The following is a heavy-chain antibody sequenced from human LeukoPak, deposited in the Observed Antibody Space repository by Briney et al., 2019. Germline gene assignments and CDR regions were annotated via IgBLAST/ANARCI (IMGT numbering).Heavy chain of an antibody. Sequence: GGSLRLSCEASGFTFSSYAMNWVRQAPGKGLEWVSIVSGNGVNTYYADSVKGRFTISRDNSKNTLYLQMNSLRAEDTAVYYCARGPRGFDPWGQGTLVTVSS. CDR2: VSGNGVNT. V-gene: IGHV3-23*01. CDR3: ARGPRGFDP. J-gene: IGHJ5*02. CDR1: GFTFSSYA.